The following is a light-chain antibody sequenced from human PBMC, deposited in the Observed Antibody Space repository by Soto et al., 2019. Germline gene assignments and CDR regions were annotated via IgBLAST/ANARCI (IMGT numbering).Light chain of an antibody. CDR2: EGS. V-gene: IGLV2-23*01. CDR3: CSYAGSSTWV. J-gene: IGLJ3*02. CDR1: RSDVGSYNL. Sequence: QSALTQPASVSGSPGQSITISCTGTRSDVGSYNLVSWYQQHPGKAPKLMIYEGSKRPSGVSNRFSGSKSGNTASLTISGLQAEDEADYYCCSYAGSSTWVFGGGTKFTVL.